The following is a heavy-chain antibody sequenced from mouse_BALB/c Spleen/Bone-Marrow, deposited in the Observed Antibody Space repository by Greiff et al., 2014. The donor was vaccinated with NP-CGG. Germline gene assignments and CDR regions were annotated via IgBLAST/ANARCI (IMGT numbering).Heavy chain of an antibody. CDR3: ARITTATGAMDY. CDR2: IWADGST. Sequence: VHLVESGPGLVAPSQSLSITFPFSGFSLTNYGVHWVRQPPGKGLEWLGVIWADGSTNYNSALMSRLSISKDNSKSQVFFKMNSLQTDDTAMYYCARITTATGAMDYWGQGTSVTVSS. D-gene: IGHD1-2*01. J-gene: IGHJ4*01. V-gene: IGHV2-9*02. CDR1: GFSLTNYG.